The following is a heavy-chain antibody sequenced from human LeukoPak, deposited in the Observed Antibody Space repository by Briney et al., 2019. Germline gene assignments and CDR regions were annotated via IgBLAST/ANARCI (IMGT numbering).Heavy chain of an antibody. V-gene: IGHV3-21*01. CDR2: ISSSSSYI. D-gene: IGHD1-14*01. CDR1: GFTFSSYS. CDR3: ASTGIDAFDI. Sequence: GGSLRLSCAASGFTFSSYSMNWVRQAPGKGLEWVSSISSSSSYIYYADLVKGRFTISRDNAKNSLYLQMNSLRAEDTAVYYCASTGIDAFDIWGQGTMVTVSS. J-gene: IGHJ3*02.